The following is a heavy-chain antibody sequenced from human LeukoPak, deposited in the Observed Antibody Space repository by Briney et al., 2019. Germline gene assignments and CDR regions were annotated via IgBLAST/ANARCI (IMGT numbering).Heavy chain of an antibody. CDR3: AKNAALPYCTSTSCPIVP. CDR2: ISGSGDAT. Sequence: PGGSLRLSCAAFGFTFSNSGMNWVRQALGKGLEWVSGISGSGDATHYADSVKGRFTISRDNSKSTLFLQLDSLRDDHPAVYFCAKNAALPYCTSTSCPIVPWGQGTLVTVSS. D-gene: IGHD2-2*01. CDR1: GFTFSNSG. J-gene: IGHJ5*02. V-gene: IGHV3-23*01.